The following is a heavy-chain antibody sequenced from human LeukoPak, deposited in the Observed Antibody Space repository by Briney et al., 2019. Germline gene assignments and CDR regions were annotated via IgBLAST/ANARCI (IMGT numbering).Heavy chain of an antibody. J-gene: IGHJ5*02. CDR1: GFTFDDYG. Sequence: PGGSLRLSCAASGFTFDDYGMSWVRQAPGKGLEWVCDINWNGAWTGYADSVKGRFTISRDNAKNSLYLQMNSLRAKDTALYYWAGYYYDSSRGFDLWGQGTLVTVSA. CDR2: INWNGAWT. V-gene: IGHV3-20*04. D-gene: IGHD3-22*01. CDR3: AGYYYDSSRGFDL.